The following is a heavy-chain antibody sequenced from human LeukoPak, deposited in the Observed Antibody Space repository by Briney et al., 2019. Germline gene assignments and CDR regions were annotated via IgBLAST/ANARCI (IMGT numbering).Heavy chain of an antibody. CDR1: GDSVSSNSAA. CDR2: TYYRSKWYN. D-gene: IGHD4-23*01. V-gene: IGHV6-1*01. Sequence: SQTLSLTCAISGDSVSSNSAAWNWIRQSPSRGLEWLGRTYYRSKWYNDYAVSVKSRITINPDTSKNQFSLQLNSVTPEDTAVYYCARDLDYGGNKRPHYYFDYLGQGTLVTVSS. CDR3: ARDLDYGGNKRPHYYFDY. J-gene: IGHJ4*02.